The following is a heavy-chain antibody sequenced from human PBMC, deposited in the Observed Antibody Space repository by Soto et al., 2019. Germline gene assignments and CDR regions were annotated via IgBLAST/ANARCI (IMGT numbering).Heavy chain of an antibody. Sequence: PSETLSLTCSVSGGSISSGEYYWSWIRQSPGKGLEWIGYIHYSGSTYYNPSLKSRVTISVDTSKNQFSLKLRSVTAADTAVYYCASSYYYGSGSFMHLDVWRQRITVTVSS. V-gene: IGHV4-30-4*01. CDR3: ASSYYYGSGSFMHLDV. J-gene: IGHJ6*02. CDR1: GGSISSGEYY. D-gene: IGHD3-10*01. CDR2: IHYSGST.